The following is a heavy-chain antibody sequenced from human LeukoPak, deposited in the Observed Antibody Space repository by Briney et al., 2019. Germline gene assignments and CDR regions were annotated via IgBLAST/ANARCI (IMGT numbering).Heavy chain of an antibody. D-gene: IGHD6-19*01. Sequence: GASVKVSCKASGYTFTSYYMHWVRQAPGQGLEWMGIINPSGGSTSYAQKFQGRVTMTRDTSTSTVYMELISLRSEDTAVYYCARAFTVAGNSDAFDIWGQGTMVTVSS. J-gene: IGHJ3*02. V-gene: IGHV1-46*01. CDR1: GYTFTSYY. CDR2: INPSGGST. CDR3: ARAFTVAGNSDAFDI.